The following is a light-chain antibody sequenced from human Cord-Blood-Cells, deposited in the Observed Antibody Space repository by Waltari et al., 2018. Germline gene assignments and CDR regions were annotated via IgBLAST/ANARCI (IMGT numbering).Light chain of an antibody. J-gene: IGKJ4*02. CDR1: QSVSSSY. Sequence: EIEMTQSPGTLSLSPGERAKLSCRASQSVSSSYLAWYQQQPAQGPRLLIYGASSRAPGIPDLSSCRGSGTDFTLSISRFDADDFAVYDGQHNRSVLVKFGGGPKVAI. CDR3: QHNRSVLVK. V-gene: IGKV3-20*01. CDR2: GAS.